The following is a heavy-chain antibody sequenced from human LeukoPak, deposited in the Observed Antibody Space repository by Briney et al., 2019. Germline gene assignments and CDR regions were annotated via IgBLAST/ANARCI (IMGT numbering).Heavy chain of an antibody. CDR3: ATPRDFWSGYPFDY. J-gene: IGHJ4*02. CDR2: FDPEDGET. V-gene: IGHV1-24*01. CDR1: GYTLTELS. Sequence: GASVKVSCKVSGYTLTELSMHWVRQAPGKGLEWMGGFDPEDGETIYAQKFQGRVTMTEDTSTDTAYMELSSLRSEDTAVYYCATPRDFWSGYPFDYWGQGTLVTVSS. D-gene: IGHD3-3*01.